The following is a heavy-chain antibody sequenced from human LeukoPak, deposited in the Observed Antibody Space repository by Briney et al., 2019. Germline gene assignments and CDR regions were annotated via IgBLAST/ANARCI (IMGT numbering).Heavy chain of an antibody. V-gene: IGHV3-23*01. CDR1: GFTFSTYA. J-gene: IGHJ4*02. CDR2: IGGSGDFT. Sequence: GGSLRLSRAASGFTFSTYAMSWVRQAPGKGLEWVSAIGGSGDFTYYAEYVRGRFTISRDNSKKTLYLQMNSLRAEDTAVYYCAKDARRSSGWWFFDHWGQGTLVTVSS. D-gene: IGHD6-19*01. CDR3: AKDARRSSGWWFFDH.